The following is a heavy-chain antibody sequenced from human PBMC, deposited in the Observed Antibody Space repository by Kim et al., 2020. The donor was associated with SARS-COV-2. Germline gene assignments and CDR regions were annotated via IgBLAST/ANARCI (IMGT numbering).Heavy chain of an antibody. D-gene: IGHD6-19*01. J-gene: IGHJ4*02. CDR2: IYYTGDT. CDR3: ARPGRAVTGVSFDY. V-gene: IGHV4-39*02. CDR1: GGSTTSSSFY. Sequence: SETLSLTCSVSGGSTTSSSFYWGWVRQPPGKGLEWIGNIYYTGDTYYNPSLKSRVTISINTSKHHFSLRVTSLTAADTAVYFCARPGRAVTGVSFDYWGQGALITVSP.